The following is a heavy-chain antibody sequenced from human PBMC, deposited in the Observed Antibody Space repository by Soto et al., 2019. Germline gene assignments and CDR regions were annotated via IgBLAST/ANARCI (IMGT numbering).Heavy chain of an antibody. CDR3: ASHNYYGSGSGLD. J-gene: IGHJ4*02. CDR2: FDPEDGET. Sequence: ASVKVSCKVSGYTLTELSMHWVRPAPGKGLEWMGGFDPEDGETIYAQKFQGRVTMTEDTSTDTAYMELSSLRSEDTAVYYCASHNYYGSGSGLDWGQGTLVTVS. V-gene: IGHV1-24*01. CDR1: GYTLTELS. D-gene: IGHD3-10*01.